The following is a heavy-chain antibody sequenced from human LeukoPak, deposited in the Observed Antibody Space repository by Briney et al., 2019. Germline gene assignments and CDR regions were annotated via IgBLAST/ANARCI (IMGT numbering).Heavy chain of an antibody. D-gene: IGHD6-6*01. CDR3: ARAPDSIAARPPYYYYMDV. V-gene: IGHV1-69*05. Sequence: SVKVSCKASGGTFSSYAISRVRQAPGQGLEWMGGIIPIFGTANYAQKFQGRVTITTDESTSTAYMELSSLRSEDTAVYYCARAPDSIAARPPYYYYMDVWGKGTTVTVSS. CDR2: IIPIFGTA. J-gene: IGHJ6*03. CDR1: GGTFSSYA.